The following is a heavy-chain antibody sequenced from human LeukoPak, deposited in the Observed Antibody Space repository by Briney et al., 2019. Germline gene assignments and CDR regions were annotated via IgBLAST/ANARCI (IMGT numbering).Heavy chain of an antibody. D-gene: IGHD2-21*02. CDR3: ARHAYCGGDCFGGAFEI. J-gene: IGHJ3*02. V-gene: IGHV4-59*08. CDR2: VYYSGST. CDR1: GGSISYYY. Sequence: KSSETLSLTCTVSGGSISYYYWSWIRQPPGKGLEWIGDVYYSGSTSYNPSLKSRVTISLDTSKHQFSLKLNSVTAADTAVYYCARHAYCGGDCFGGAFEIWGQGTMVTVSS.